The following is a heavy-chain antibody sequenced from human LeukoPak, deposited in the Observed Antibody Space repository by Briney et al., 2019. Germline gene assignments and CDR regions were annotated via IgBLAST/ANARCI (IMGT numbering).Heavy chain of an antibody. J-gene: IGHJ4*02. CDR1: GFTFNSFA. CDR2: TSGSDATS. D-gene: IGHD3-16*02. CDR3: AKSLGVGGYTRYKGFDQ. Sequence: GGTLRLSCAAYGFTFNSFAMNWLPPAPGKGLQWGSSTSGSDATSHYAEFVKGWFTISRDNSMNTVYLQMNSLRAEDTAAYYCAKSLGVGGYTRYKGFDQWGQGTLV. V-gene: IGHV3-23*01.